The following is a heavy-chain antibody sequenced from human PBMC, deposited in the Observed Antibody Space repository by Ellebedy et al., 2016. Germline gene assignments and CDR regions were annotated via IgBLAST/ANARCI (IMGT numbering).Heavy chain of an antibody. J-gene: IGHJ4*02. Sequence: GGSLRLSXSASGFTFRSYAIHWVRQAPGKGLEYVSAISSNGGSTYYADSVKGRFTISRDNAKTSVYLQMNSLTAEDTAVYYCARGSGWLHDYWGQGILVTVSS. CDR1: GFTFRSYA. V-gene: IGHV3-64*04. D-gene: IGHD6-19*01. CDR3: ARGSGWLHDY. CDR2: ISSNGGST.